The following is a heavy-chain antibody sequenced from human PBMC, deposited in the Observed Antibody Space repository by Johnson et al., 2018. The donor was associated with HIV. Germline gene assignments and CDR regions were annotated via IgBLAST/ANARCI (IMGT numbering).Heavy chain of an antibody. CDR2: IYSGGNT. CDR3: AREGKDAFDI. J-gene: IGHJ3*02. D-gene: IGHD3-10*01. CDR1: GFTFSSNY. Sequence: VQLVESGGGVVQPGRSLRLSCAASGFTFSSNYMSWVRQAPGKGLEWVSVIYSGGNTYYADSVKGRFTISRDNSKNTLYLQMNSLRAEDTAVYYCAREGKDAFDIWGQGTMVTVSS. V-gene: IGHV3-66*01.